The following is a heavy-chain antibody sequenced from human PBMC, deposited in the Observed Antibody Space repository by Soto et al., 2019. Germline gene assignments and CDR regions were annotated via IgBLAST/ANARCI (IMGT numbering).Heavy chain of an antibody. CDR2: TYYRSKWYN. Sequence: PSQTLSLTCVISGDSVSTNSAAWNWIRQSPSRGLEWLGRTYYRSKWYNDYAVSVKSRITINPDTFKNLFSLQLNAVTPEDTAVYYCARDFGSDWRNRFDPWGQGTLVTVSS. CDR1: GDSVSTNSAA. D-gene: IGHD2-21*02. CDR3: ARDFGSDWRNRFDP. V-gene: IGHV6-1*01. J-gene: IGHJ5*02.